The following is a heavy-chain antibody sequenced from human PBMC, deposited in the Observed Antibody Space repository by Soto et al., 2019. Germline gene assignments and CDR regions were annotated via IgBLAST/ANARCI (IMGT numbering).Heavy chain of an antibody. CDR3: AKDGSPDTRGDDWFDP. J-gene: IGHJ5*02. V-gene: IGHV3-23*01. D-gene: IGHD3-10*01. Sequence: GGSLRLSCAASGFTFSNYAMSWVRQAPGKGLEWVSAISGGSESLYFAEPVKGRFTISRDNAKSTLYLQMNSLRAEDTAVYYCAKDGSPDTRGDDWFDPWGQGTLVTVSS. CDR2: ISGGSESL. CDR1: GFTFSNYA.